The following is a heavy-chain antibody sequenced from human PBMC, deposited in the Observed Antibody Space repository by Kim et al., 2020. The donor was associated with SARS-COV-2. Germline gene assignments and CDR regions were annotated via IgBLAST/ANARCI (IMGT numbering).Heavy chain of an antibody. CDR1: GFTFSSYS. Sequence: GGSLRLSCAASGFTFSSYSMNWVRQAPGKGLEWVSYISSSSSTIYYADSVKGRFTISRDNAKNSLYLQMNSLRDEDTAVYYCARDSTYNWNDWFDPWGQGTLVTVSS. D-gene: IGHD1-1*01. CDR2: ISSSSSTI. J-gene: IGHJ5*02. V-gene: IGHV3-48*02. CDR3: ARDSTYNWNDWFDP.